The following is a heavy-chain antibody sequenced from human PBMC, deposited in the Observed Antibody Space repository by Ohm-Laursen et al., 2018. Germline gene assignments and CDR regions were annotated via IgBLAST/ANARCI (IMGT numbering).Heavy chain of an antibody. D-gene: IGHD1-26*01. CDR1: GFTSSSYS. Sequence: SLRLSCAASGFTSSSYSVNWVRQAPGKGLEWVSSISSSSSYIYYADSVKGRFTISRDNAKNSLYLQMNSLRAEDTALYYCAKMVGAWDFFDYWGQGTLVTVSS. CDR3: AKMVGAWDFFDY. V-gene: IGHV3-21*04. J-gene: IGHJ4*02. CDR2: ISSSSSYI.